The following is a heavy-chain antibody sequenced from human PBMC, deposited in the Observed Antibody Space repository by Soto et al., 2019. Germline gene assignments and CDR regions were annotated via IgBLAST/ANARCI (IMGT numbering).Heavy chain of an antibody. V-gene: IGHV4-34*01. CDR2: INRGGSS. CDR3: ARLPANPQYGMDV. J-gene: IGHJ6*02. Sequence: QVQLQQWGAGLLKPSETLSLSCAVYGESFSGYYWNWIRQPPGKGLEWIGGINRGGSSNCNPSLNSRAXXSXDXXKNQFSLKLSSLTAADSAVYFCARLPANPQYGMDVWSQGTTVIVSS. CDR1: GESFSGYY.